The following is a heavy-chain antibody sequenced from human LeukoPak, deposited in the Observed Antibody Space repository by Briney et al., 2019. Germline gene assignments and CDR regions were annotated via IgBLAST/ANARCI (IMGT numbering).Heavy chain of an antibody. V-gene: IGHV3-21*01. D-gene: IGHD3-22*01. CDR3: ARGISGSGYYFDY. Sequence: GGSLRLSCAASGFTFSSYSMNWVRQAPGKGLEWVSSISSSSSYIYYADSVKGRFTISRDNAKNSLYLQMNSLRAEDTAVYYCARGISGSGYYFDYWGQGTLVTVSS. J-gene: IGHJ4*02. CDR1: GFTFSSYS. CDR2: ISSSSSYI.